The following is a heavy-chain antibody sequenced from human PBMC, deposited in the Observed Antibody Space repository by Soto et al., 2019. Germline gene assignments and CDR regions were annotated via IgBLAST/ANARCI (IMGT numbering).Heavy chain of an antibody. J-gene: IGHJ5*02. V-gene: IGHV4-34*01. CDR2: INHSGST. Sequence: SETLSLTCAVYGGSFSGYYWSWIRQPPGKGLEWIGEINHSGSTNYNPSLKSRVTISVDTSKNQFSLKLSSVTAADTAVYYCARGRRSGWYLWGQGTLVTVSS. D-gene: IGHD6-19*01. CDR1: GGSFSGYY. CDR3: ARGRRSGWYL.